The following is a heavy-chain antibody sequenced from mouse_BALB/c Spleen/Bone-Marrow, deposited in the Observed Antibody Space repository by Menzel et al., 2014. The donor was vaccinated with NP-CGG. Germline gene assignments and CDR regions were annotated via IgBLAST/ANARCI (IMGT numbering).Heavy chain of an antibody. CDR2: INPDSSTI. CDR1: GFDFSRYW. J-gene: IGHJ4*01. V-gene: IGHV4-1*02. CDR3: ARRGYYAMDY. Sequence: EVMFLESGGGLVQPGGSLKLSCAASGFDFSRYWMSWVRQAPGKGLEWIGEINPDSSTIYYTPSLKDKFIISRDNAKNTLYLQMSKVRSEDTALYYCARRGYYAMDYWGQGSSVTVSS.